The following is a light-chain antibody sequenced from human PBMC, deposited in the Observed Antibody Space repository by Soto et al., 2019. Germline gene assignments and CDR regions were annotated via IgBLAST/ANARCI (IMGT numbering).Light chain of an antibody. V-gene: IGLV2-23*01. Sequence: QSALTQPASVSGSPGQSITISCTGTSSDVGSYNLVSWYQQHPGKAPKLMIYEGSKRPSGVSNRFSGSKSGNTASLTISGLQAEDEAHYYCCSYAGSSTLNVVFGGGTKLTVL. CDR3: CSYAGSSTLNVV. CDR2: EGS. J-gene: IGLJ2*01. CDR1: SSDVGSYNL.